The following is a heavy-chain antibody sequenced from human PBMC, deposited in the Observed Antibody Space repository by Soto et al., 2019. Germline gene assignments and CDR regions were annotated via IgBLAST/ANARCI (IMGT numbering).Heavy chain of an antibody. Sequence: GGSLRLSCAASGFTFSNAWMSWVRQAPGKGLEWVGRIKSKTDGGTTDYAAPVKGRFTISRDDSKNTLYLQMNSLKTEDTAVYYCTTDNPPHHPPGIAAAWVDYWGQGTLVTVSS. CDR3: TTDNPPHHPPGIAAAWVDY. J-gene: IGHJ4*02. CDR2: IKSKTDGGTT. D-gene: IGHD6-13*01. V-gene: IGHV3-15*01. CDR1: GFTFSNAW.